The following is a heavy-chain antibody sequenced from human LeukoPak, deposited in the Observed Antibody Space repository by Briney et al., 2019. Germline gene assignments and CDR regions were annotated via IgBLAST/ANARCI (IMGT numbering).Heavy chain of an antibody. CDR2: IIPIFGTA. D-gene: IGHD6-19*01. V-gene: IGHV1-69*05. J-gene: IGHJ4*02. Sequence: SVKVSCKASGGTFSSYAISWVRQAPGQGLEWMGRIIPIFGTANYAQRFEGRVTITTDESTSTAYMELSSLRSEDTAVYYCARVDRYSSGLDYWGQGTLVTVSS. CDR3: ARVDRYSSGLDY. CDR1: GGTFSSYA.